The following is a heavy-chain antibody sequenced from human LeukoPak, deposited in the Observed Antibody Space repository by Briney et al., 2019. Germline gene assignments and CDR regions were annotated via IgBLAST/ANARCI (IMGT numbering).Heavy chain of an antibody. Sequence: GGSLRLSCAASGFTVSSNYMSWVRQAPGKGLEWVSVIYSGGSTYYADSVKGRFTISRYNSKNTLYLQMNSLRAEDTAVYYCARGHSSSWYYFDYWGQGTLVTVSS. CDR2: IYSGGST. J-gene: IGHJ4*02. CDR1: GFTVSSNY. V-gene: IGHV3-66*02. CDR3: ARGHSSSWYYFDY. D-gene: IGHD6-13*01.